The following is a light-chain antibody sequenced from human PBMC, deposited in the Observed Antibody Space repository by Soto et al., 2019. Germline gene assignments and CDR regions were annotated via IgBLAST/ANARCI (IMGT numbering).Light chain of an antibody. Sequence: QSALTQPPSASGSPGQSVTISCTGTSSDVGAYDYVCWYQQHPGKAPKLMIYEVNKRPSGVPDRFSGSKSGNTASLTVSGLQAGDEADYYCRSFAANDTVVFGGGTKLTVL. CDR2: EVN. CDR3: RSFAANDTVV. J-gene: IGLJ3*02. V-gene: IGLV2-8*01. CDR1: SSDVGAYDY.